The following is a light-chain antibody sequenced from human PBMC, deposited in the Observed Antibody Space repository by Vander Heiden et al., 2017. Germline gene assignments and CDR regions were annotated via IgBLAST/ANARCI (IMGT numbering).Light chain of an antibody. Sequence: EIVLTQSPGTLSLSPGERATISCRASQSVSNAYLAWYSQKPGQAPRLLIYATSARATGIPDRFRGSGSGTDFTLTVSRLEPEDFAVYYCQQYGASPLTFGPGTRVDMK. V-gene: IGKV3-20*01. CDR1: QSVSNAY. CDR2: ATS. J-gene: IGKJ3*01. CDR3: QQYGASPLT.